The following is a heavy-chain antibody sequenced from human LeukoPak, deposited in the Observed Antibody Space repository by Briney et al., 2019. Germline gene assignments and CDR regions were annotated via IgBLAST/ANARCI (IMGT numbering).Heavy chain of an antibody. J-gene: IGHJ4*02. D-gene: IGHD3-10*01. CDR3: ARDNTYGSGTKD. Sequence: GGSLRLSCAASGFSFGTNAMHWVRQAPGKGLEWVAVTSYDGIHKYYADSVKGRFTISRDTAKNTLYLQMNSLRAGDSAVYYCARDNTYGSGTKDWGQGTLVTVSS. V-gene: IGHV3-30-3*01. CDR1: GFSFGTNA. CDR2: TSYDGIHK.